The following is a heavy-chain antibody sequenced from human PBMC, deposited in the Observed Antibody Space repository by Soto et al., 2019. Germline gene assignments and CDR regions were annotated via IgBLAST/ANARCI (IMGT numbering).Heavy chain of an antibody. CDR3: ARDPVNYYGSWTYGMDV. D-gene: IGHD3-10*01. V-gene: IGHV3-30-3*01. J-gene: IGHJ6*02. CDR1: GLTLSRFA. Sequence: GGSLRLSCAASGLTLSRFAMHWVRQAPGKGLEWVAVIGYDGSNKDYADTVKGRFTISRDNSKNTLYLQMNSLRPEDTFVYYFARDPVNYYGSWTYGMDVWGQGTTVTVSS. CDR2: IGYDGSNK.